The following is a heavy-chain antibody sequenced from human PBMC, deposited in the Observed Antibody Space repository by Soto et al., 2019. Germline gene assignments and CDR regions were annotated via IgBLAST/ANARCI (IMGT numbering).Heavy chain of an antibody. CDR3: AKGGLRQRLDP. Sequence: EGSLRLSCAASGFTVSNSVMTWVRQSPGKGLERVSGINDNGEIIFYADSVKGRFTISRDSANNTMYLQMNSLTVDDTAVYYCAKGGLRQRLDPWGRGTLVTVSS. CDR1: GFTVSNSV. V-gene: IGHV3-23*01. CDR2: INDNGEII. J-gene: IGHJ5*02.